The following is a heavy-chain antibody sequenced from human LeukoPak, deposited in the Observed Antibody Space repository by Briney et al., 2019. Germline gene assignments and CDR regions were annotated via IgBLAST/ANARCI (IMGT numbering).Heavy chain of an antibody. CDR3: ATANSGPDI. V-gene: IGHV3-74*01. J-gene: IGHJ3*02. CDR2: INSDGSST. Sequence: PGGSLRLSCAASGFTFSKHWMHWVRQAPGEGLVWVSRINSDGSSTTYADSVRGRFTISRDNAKNTVYLQVNSLRAEDTAVYYCATANSGPDIWGQGTTVTVSS. CDR1: GFTFSKHW. D-gene: IGHD1-1*01.